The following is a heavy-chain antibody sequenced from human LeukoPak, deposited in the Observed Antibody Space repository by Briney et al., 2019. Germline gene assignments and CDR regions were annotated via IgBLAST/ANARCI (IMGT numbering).Heavy chain of an antibody. V-gene: IGHV4-59*11. CDR1: GGSISSHY. CDR2: IYYSGST. Sequence: PSETLSLTCTVSGGSISSHYWSWIRQPPGKGLEWIGYIYYSGSTNYNPSLKSRVTISVDTSNNQFSLNLSSVTAADTAVYYCARDEAAAGRAFDYWGQGTLVTVSS. CDR3: ARDEAAAGRAFDY. D-gene: IGHD6-13*01. J-gene: IGHJ4*02.